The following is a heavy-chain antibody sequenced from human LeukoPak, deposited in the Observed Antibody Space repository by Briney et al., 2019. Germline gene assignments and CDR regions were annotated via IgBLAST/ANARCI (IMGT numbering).Heavy chain of an antibody. J-gene: IGHJ3*02. D-gene: IGHD1-26*01. V-gene: IGHV1-18*01. Sequence: ASVKVSCKASGYTFTSYGISWVRQAPGQGLEWMGWISAYNGNTNYAQKLQGRVTMTTDTSTSTAYMELRSLRSDDTAVYYCARDIGGSYSEDDAFDIWGQGTMVTVSS. CDR3: ARDIGGSYSEDDAFDI. CDR2: ISAYNGNT. CDR1: GYTFTSYG.